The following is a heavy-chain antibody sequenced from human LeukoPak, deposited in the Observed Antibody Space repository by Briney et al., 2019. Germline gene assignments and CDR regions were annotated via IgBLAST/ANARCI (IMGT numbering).Heavy chain of an antibody. CDR1: GYTFTSYD. V-gene: IGHV1-2*02. CDR3: ARNIAARSYYYYYYMDV. D-gene: IGHD6-6*01. J-gene: IGHJ6*03. Sequence: ASVKVSCKASGYTFTSYDINWVRQATGQGLEWMGWINPNSGGTNYAQKFQGRVTMTRDTSISTAYMELSRLRSDDTAVYYCARNIAARSYYYYYYMDVWGKGTTVTVSS. CDR2: INPNSGGT.